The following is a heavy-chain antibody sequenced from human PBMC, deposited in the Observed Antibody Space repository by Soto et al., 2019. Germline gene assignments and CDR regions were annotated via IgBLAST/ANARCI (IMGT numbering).Heavy chain of an antibody. CDR2: ISWNSGSI. Sequence: PGGSLRLSCAASGFTFDDYAMHWVRQAPGKGLEWVSGISWNSGSIGYADSVKGRFTISRDNAKNSLYLQMNSLRAEDTALYYCAKDQIWLQSDPLFDYWGQGTLVTVSS. J-gene: IGHJ4*02. V-gene: IGHV3-9*01. CDR3: AKDQIWLQSDPLFDY. CDR1: GFTFDDYA. D-gene: IGHD5-12*01.